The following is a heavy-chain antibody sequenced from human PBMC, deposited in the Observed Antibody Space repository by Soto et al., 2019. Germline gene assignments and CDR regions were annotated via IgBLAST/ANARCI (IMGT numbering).Heavy chain of an antibody. CDR3: ARDPLGTGYFDY. D-gene: IGHD1-26*01. V-gene: IGHV4-31*03. Sequence: KSSETLSLTCSVSGGSISSGDYYWSWIRQHPGKGLEWIGYIYYSGGTYYNPSLKSRITISVDTSKNQFSLKLSSVTAADTAVYYCARDPLGTGYFDYWGQGTLVTVSS. CDR2: IYYSGGT. CDR1: GGSISSGDYY. J-gene: IGHJ4*02.